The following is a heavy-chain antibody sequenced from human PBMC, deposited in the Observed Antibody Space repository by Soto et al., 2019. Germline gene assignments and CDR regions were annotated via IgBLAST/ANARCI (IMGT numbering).Heavy chain of an antibody. Sequence: TLSLTCTFSGGSISSGDYYWSWIRQPPGKGLEWIGYIYYSGSTYYNPSLKSRVTISVDTPKNQFSLKLSSVTAADTAVYYCARDNILGILYGGMDVWGQGTTVTVSS. CDR2: IYYSGST. V-gene: IGHV4-30-4*01. CDR1: GGSISSGDYY. CDR3: ARDNILGILYGGMDV. D-gene: IGHD3-3*01. J-gene: IGHJ6*02.